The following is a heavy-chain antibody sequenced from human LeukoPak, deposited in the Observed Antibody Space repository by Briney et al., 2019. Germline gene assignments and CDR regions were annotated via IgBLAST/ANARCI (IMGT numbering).Heavy chain of an antibody. CDR2: INESGGNT. CDR1: GFTFSYYA. CDR3: AGSVKRRLVGFEY. D-gene: IGHD2-8*01. Sequence: GGSLRLSCAASGFTFSYYAMTWVRQAPGKGVEGVSVINESGGNTFYADSVRRRFTISSDNSKNTLYLQMSILRLDDTAVYYCAGSVKRRLVGFEYWGKGTLGPVS. J-gene: IGHJ4*02. V-gene: IGHV3-23*01.